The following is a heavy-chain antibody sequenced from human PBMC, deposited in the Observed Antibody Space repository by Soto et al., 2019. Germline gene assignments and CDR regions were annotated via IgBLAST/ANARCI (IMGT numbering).Heavy chain of an antibody. V-gene: IGHV3-23*01. Sequence: LRLSCAASGFTFSNYAMDWVRQAPGKGLEWVSAISNSFSDGNTHYADSVKGRFTISRDNDKNTVFLEMNSLRAEDTAVYYCAKVFSPEGGNYFDHWGQGTLVTVSS. J-gene: IGHJ4*02. CDR2: ISNSFSDGNT. CDR1: GFTFSNYA. CDR3: AKVFSPEGGNYFDH.